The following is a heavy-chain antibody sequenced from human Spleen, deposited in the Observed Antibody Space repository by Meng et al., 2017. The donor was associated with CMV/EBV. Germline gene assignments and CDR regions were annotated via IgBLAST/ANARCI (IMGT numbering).Heavy chain of an antibody. V-gene: IGHV3-20*03. CDR1: GIKLEEYG. CDR2: IKWKGGRR. CDR3: ASAFRSRGVTASFDP. J-gene: IGHJ5*02. D-gene: IGHD4-23*01. Sequence: GIKLEEYGMSGGRKKKGKGREWGNGIKWKGGRRENGEKVKGRFTKSRDNDKNSMYLKMNSLRAEDTAFYYCASAFRSRGVTASFDPWGQGTLVTVSS.